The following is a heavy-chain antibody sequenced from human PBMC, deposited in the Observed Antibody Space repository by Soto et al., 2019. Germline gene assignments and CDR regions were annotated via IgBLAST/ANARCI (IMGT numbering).Heavy chain of an antibody. CDR1: GFTFSSYG. CDR2: ISYDGSNK. D-gene: IGHD3-22*01. V-gene: IGHV3-30*18. J-gene: IGHJ4*02. CDR3: AKNLGYYYDSTGYLFDY. Sequence: PGGSLRLSCAASGFTFSSYGMHWVRQAPGKGLEWVAVISYDGSNKYYADSVKGRFTISRDNSKNTLYLQMNSLRAEDTAVYYCAKNLGYYYDSTGYLFDYWGQGSLVTVSS.